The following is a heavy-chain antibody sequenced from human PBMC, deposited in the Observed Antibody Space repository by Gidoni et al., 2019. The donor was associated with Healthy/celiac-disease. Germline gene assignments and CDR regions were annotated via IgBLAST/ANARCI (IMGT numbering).Heavy chain of an antibody. J-gene: IGHJ3*02. CDR2: IWYDGSNK. V-gene: IGHV3-33*01. CDR3: ARPMGYYDYVWGSYRLDDAFDI. CDR1: GFTFSSYG. D-gene: IGHD3-16*02. Sequence: QVQLVESGGGVVQPGRSLRLSCAASGFTFSSYGMHWVRQAPGKGLEWVAVIWYDGSNKYYADSVKGRFTISRDNSKNTLYLQMNSLRAEDTAVYYCARPMGYYDYVWGSYRLDDAFDIWGQGTMVTVSS.